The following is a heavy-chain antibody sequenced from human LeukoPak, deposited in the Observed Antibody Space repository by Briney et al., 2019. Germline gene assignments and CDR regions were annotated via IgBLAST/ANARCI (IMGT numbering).Heavy chain of an antibody. CDR2: IYYSGSI. D-gene: IGHD3-10*01. Sequence: SQTLSLTCTVSGGSISSGGYYWSWIRQHPGKGLEWIGYIYYSGSIYYNPSLKSRVTISVDTSKNQFSLKLSSVTAADTAVYYCARGSGSLWGWFDPWGQGTLVTVSS. CDR1: GGSISSGGYY. CDR3: ARGSGSLWGWFDP. J-gene: IGHJ5*02. V-gene: IGHV4-31*03.